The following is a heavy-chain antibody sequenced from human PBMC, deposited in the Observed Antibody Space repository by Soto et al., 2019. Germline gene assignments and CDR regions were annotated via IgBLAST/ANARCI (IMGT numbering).Heavy chain of an antibody. CDR1: GGCLSGYY. Sequence: EPLSLTFAVYGGCLSGYYWGWIRQPPGKGLEWIGEINHSGSTNYNPSLKSRVTISVDTSKNQFSLKLSSVTAADTAVYYCARGGGPDTAMVENWFDPWGQGTLVTVSS. CDR2: INHSGST. J-gene: IGHJ5*02. V-gene: IGHV4-34*01. D-gene: IGHD5-18*01. CDR3: ARGGGPDTAMVENWFDP.